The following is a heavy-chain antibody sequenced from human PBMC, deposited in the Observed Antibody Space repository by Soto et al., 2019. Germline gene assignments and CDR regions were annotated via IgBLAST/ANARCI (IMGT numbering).Heavy chain of an antibody. J-gene: IGHJ6*02. D-gene: IGHD5-12*01. CDR2: INHSGST. CDR1: GGSFSGYC. Sequence: SETLSLTCAVYGGSFSGYCWSWIRQPPGKGLEWIGEINHSGSTNYNPSLKSRVTISVDTSKNQFSLKLSSVTAADTAVYYCARGRRYSGYDYYYYGMDVWGQGTTVTVSS. CDR3: ARGRRYSGYDYYYYGMDV. V-gene: IGHV4-34*01.